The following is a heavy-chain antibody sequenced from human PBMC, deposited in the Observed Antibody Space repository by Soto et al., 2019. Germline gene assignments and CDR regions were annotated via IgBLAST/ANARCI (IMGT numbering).Heavy chain of an antibody. D-gene: IGHD3-10*01. J-gene: IGHJ4*02. CDR3: ARGPGGYYFDY. CDR2: INQDGSER. V-gene: IGHV3-7*01. CDR1: GFTFSSYY. Sequence: GGSLRLSCAASGFTFSSYYMSWVRQSPEKGLEWVANINQDGSERYLLGSVKGRFTISRDNAKNSLYLQMNSLRADDTAVYYCARGPGGYYFDYWGQGALVTVSS.